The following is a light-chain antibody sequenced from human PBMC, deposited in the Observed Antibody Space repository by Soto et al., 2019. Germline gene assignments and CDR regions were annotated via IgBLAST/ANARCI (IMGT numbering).Light chain of an antibody. J-gene: IGKJ1*01. CDR3: QQYNFDSWT. V-gene: IGKV1-5*01. CDR1: QSIRSW. Sequence: DIQMTQSPSTLSASVGDRVTITCRASQSIRSWLAWYQQKPGKAPKLLIFDASNLQSGVPSRFSGSGSGTEFTLTISSLQPDDFASYHCQQYNFDSWTFGQGTKV. CDR2: DAS.